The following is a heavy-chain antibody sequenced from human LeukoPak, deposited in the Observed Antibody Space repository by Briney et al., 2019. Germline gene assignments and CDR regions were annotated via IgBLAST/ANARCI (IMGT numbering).Heavy chain of an antibody. Sequence: VASVKLSCKASGYTFTSYDINWVRQATGQGLEWMGWMSPNSGNTGYAQKFQGRVTMTRNTSISTAYMELSSLRSEDTAVYYCTRVGSSWYDVDYWGQGTLVTVSS. CDR1: GYTFTSYD. D-gene: IGHD6-13*01. CDR3: TRVGSSWYDVDY. V-gene: IGHV1-8*01. CDR2: MSPNSGNT. J-gene: IGHJ4*02.